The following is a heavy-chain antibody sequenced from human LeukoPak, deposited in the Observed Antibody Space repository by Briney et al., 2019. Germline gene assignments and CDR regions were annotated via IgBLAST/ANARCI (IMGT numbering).Heavy chain of an antibody. Sequence: GESLKISCKGSGYSFNTYWIGWERQMPGKGLEWMGIIYPGDSDTRYSPSFEGQVTISADKSISTAYLQWSSLKAPDTAMYYCATGGYCSGGSCYSFFDYWGQGTLVTVSS. D-gene: IGHD2-15*01. CDR2: IYPGDSDT. V-gene: IGHV5-51*01. CDR1: GYSFNTYW. CDR3: ATGGYCSGGSCYSFFDY. J-gene: IGHJ4*02.